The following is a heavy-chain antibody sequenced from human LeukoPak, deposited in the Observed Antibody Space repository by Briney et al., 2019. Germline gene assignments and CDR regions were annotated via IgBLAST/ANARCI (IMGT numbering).Heavy chain of an antibody. V-gene: IGHV3-23*01. D-gene: IGHD6-19*01. CDR1: GFTFSSYA. CDR2: ISGSGGST. CDR3: AKAGLRSSGWYDFDY. J-gene: IGHJ4*02. Sequence: GRSLRLSCAASGFTFSSYAMSWVRQAPGKGLEWVSAISGSGGSTYYADSVKGRFTISRDNSKNTLYLQMNSLRAEDTAVYYCAKAGLRSSGWYDFDYWGRGTLVTVSS.